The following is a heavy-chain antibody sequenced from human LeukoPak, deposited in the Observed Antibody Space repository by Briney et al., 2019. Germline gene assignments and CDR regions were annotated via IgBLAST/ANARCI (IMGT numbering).Heavy chain of an antibody. CDR1: GYDFINYG. Sequence: ASVKVSCKASGYDFINYGISWVRQAPGQGLEWMGWRSIYNGNTDYKLQGRVTMTTDTSTSTVYMELRSLRSDDTAVYYCARGGPFPSSSSSREYYLDYWGQGTLVTVSS. CDR3: ARGGPFPSSSSSREYYLDY. V-gene: IGHV1-18*01. D-gene: IGHD6-6*01. J-gene: IGHJ4*02. CDR2: RSIYNGNT.